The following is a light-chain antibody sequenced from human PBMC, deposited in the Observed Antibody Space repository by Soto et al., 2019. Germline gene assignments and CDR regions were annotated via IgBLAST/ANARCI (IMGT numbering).Light chain of an antibody. CDR1: QSISSY. CDR3: QQSYSTPPT. CDR2: AAS. V-gene: IGKV1-39*01. J-gene: IGKJ5*01. Sequence: IQMTQSPSTLSGSVGDRVTVTFLASQSISSYLNWYQQKPGKAPKLLIYAASSLQSGVPSRFSGSGSGTDFTLTISSLQPEDFATYYCQQSYSTPPTFGQGTRLEV.